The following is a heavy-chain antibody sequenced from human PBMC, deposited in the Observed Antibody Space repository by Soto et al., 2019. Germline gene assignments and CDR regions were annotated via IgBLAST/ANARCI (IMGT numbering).Heavy chain of an antibody. CDR1: GYTFTSYG. CDR2: ISPLKGRT. V-gene: IGHV1-18*04. Sequence: QVQLVQSGPDLKRPGASMKVSCKASGYTFTSYGISWVRQATGQGLEWMAWISPLKGRTQYSQKAQGRVTLSTDTSSNTAYMERTTLRVDDTAVYYCAMDYGDRPEYFKHWGQGTLVTVS. D-gene: IGHD4-17*01. J-gene: IGHJ1*01. CDR3: AMDYGDRPEYFKH.